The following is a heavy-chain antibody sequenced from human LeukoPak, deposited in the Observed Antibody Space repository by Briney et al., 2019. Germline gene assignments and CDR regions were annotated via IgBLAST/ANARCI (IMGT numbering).Heavy chain of an antibody. CDR2: VYHSGSA. CDR3: ARLHYGDYRWGSFFDY. CDR1: GYSISRGSY. Sequence: SETLSLTCAVSGYSISRGSYWGWIRQPPGKGLEWIGSVYHSGSAYYNPSLKSRVTISVDTSKNQFSLKLTSVTAADTAVYYCARLHYGDYRWGSFFDYWGQGTLVTVSS. J-gene: IGHJ4*02. V-gene: IGHV4-38-2*01. D-gene: IGHD4-17*01.